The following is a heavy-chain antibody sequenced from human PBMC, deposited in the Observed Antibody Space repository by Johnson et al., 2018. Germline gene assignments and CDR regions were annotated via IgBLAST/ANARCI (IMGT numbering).Heavy chain of an antibody. D-gene: IGHD3-22*01. CDR3: AFNVDSSGYSYYYYYMDV. V-gene: IGHV1-69*02. CDR2: IIPILGIA. Sequence: QVQLVQSGAEVKKPGSSVKVSCKASGGTFSSYTISWVRQAPGQGLEWMGRIIPILGIANYAQKFQGRVTMTADKSTRTAYMELSSLRSEDTAVYYCAFNVDSSGYSYYYYYMDVWGKGTTVTVSS. J-gene: IGHJ6*03. CDR1: GGTFSSYT.